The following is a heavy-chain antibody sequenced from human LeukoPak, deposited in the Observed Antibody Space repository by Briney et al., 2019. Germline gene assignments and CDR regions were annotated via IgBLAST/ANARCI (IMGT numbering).Heavy chain of an antibody. CDR3: ARRGCNGGSCYAY. Sequence: GESLKISCKGSGYSFSNDWIGWVRQIPGQVLEWMGIIYPGDSDTRYSPSFQGQVTISADKSISTAYLQWSSLGASDTAMYYCARRGCNGGSCYAYWGQGTLVTVSS. CDR2: IYPGDSDT. J-gene: IGHJ4*02. V-gene: IGHV5-51*01. D-gene: IGHD2-15*01. CDR1: GYSFSNDW.